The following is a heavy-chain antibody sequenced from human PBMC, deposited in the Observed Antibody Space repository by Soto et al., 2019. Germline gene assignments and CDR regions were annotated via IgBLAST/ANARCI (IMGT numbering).Heavy chain of an antibody. J-gene: IGHJ4*02. CDR3: AREPTNYCSGGSCFDY. CDR2: INPNSGGT. Sequence: QVQLVQSGAEVKKPGASVKVSCKASGYTFTGYYMHWVRQAPGQGLEWMGWINPNSGGTNYAQKFQGGVTMTRDTSISTAYMELSRLRSDDTAVYYCAREPTNYCSGGSCFDYWGQGTLVTVSS. CDR1: GYTFTGYY. V-gene: IGHV1-2*02. D-gene: IGHD2-15*01.